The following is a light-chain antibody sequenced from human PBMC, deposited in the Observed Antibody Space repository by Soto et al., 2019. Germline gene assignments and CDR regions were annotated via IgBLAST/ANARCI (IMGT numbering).Light chain of an antibody. J-gene: IGKJ1*01. CDR2: ATS. CDR3: QQTYSLFPT. CDR1: QSISVY. V-gene: IGKV1-39*01. Sequence: DIQMTQSPSSLSASVGDRVSITCRASQSISVYLNWYQQKSGEVPKLLISATSTLQSGVPSRFGGSGYGTDFTLTITSLQPEDFATYYCQQTYSLFPTFGQGTKVDIK.